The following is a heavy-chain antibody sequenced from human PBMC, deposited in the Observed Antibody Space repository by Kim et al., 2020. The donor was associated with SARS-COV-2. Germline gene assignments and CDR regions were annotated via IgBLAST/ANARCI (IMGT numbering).Heavy chain of an antibody. D-gene: IGHD6-6*01. V-gene: IGHV1-8*01. CDR1: GYRFNSFD. Sequence: ASVKVSCKASGYRFNSFDINWVRQATGQGLEWMGWMNPKSGNTDYEQRFKGRVTLTKSTSESTAYMELSSLTFEDTAVYYCARGYSSSSQLYFFYMDVWG. J-gene: IGHJ6*03. CDR2: MNPKSGNT. CDR3: ARGYSSSSQLYFFYMDV.